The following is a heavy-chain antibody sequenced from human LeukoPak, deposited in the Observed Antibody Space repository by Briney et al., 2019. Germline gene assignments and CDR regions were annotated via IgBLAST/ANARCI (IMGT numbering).Heavy chain of an antibody. Sequence: SETLSLTCTVSGGSISSISYYWGWIRQPPGKGLEWIGSIYYSGSTYYNPSLKSRVTISVDTSKNQFSLKLSSVTAADTAVYYCARRDEVGATFDYWGQGTLVTVSS. J-gene: IGHJ4*02. CDR1: GGSISSISYY. CDR3: ARRDEVGATFDY. D-gene: IGHD1-26*01. V-gene: IGHV4-39*01. CDR2: IYYSGST.